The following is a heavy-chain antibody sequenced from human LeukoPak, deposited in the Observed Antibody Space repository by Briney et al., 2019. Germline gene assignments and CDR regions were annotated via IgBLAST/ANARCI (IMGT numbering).Heavy chain of an antibody. CDR2: IIPIFGTA. CDR3: AKNMVRGYRLGHNWFDP. V-gene: IGHV1-69*13. J-gene: IGHJ5*02. CDR1: GGTFSSYA. D-gene: IGHD3-10*01. Sequence: SVKASCKASGGTFSSYAISWVRQAPGQGLEWMGGIIPIFGTANYAQKFQGRVTITADESTSTAYMELSSLRSEDTAVYYCAKNMVRGYRLGHNWFDPWGQGTLVTVSS.